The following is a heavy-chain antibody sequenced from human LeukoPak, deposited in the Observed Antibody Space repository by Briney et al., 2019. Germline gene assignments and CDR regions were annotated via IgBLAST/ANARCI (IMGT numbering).Heavy chain of an antibody. V-gene: IGHV3-7*01. D-gene: IGHD1-20*01. Sequence: QFGGSLRLSCEGSGFTFSNYWMGWVRQAPGKGLQWVANIKTDGSEKYYVDSVKGRFTISRDNAEKSLYLQMDSLRDEDTALYYCATAQYHNWNLAYWGQGTLVTVSS. CDR2: IKTDGSEK. CDR1: GFTFSNYW. J-gene: IGHJ4*02. CDR3: ATAQYHNWNLAY.